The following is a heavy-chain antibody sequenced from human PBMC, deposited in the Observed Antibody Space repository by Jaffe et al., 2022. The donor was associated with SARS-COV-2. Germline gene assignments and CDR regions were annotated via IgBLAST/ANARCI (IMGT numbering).Heavy chain of an antibody. CDR2: ISYDGSNK. CDR3: ARGVAYFSSGWYTDY. Sequence: QVQLVESGGGVVQPGRSLRLSCAASGFTFSSYAMHWVRQAPGKGLEWVAVISYDGSNKYYADSVKGRFTISRDNSKNTLYLQMNSLRAEDTAVYYCARGVAYFSSGWYTDYWGQGTLVTVSS. V-gene: IGHV3-30-3*01. CDR1: GFTFSSYA. J-gene: IGHJ4*02. D-gene: IGHD6-19*01.